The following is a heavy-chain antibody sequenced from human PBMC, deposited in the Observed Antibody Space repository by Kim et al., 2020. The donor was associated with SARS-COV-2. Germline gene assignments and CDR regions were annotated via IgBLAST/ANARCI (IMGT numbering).Heavy chain of an antibody. D-gene: IGHD3-10*01. V-gene: IGHV3-23*01. Sequence: TYYTNPGNGRFTISRDNSKNTLYLQMNSLPAEDTAVYYCARGGTLVRETDYWGQGTLVTVSS. CDR2: T. J-gene: IGHJ4*02. CDR3: ARGGTLVRETDY.